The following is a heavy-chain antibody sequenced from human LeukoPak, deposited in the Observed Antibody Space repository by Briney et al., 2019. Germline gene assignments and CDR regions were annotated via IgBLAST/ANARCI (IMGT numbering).Heavy chain of an antibody. CDR2: IDPSDSYT. CDR3: ARGKGWFAP. V-gene: IGHV5-10-1*01. Sequence: GESLEISCKGSGYSFTSYWISWVRQMPGKGLEWMGRIDPSDSYTNYSPSFQGLVTISVDKSTSTAYLQWSSLKASDTAMYYCARGKGWFAPWGRGTLVTVSS. J-gene: IGHJ5*02. CDR1: GYSFTSYW.